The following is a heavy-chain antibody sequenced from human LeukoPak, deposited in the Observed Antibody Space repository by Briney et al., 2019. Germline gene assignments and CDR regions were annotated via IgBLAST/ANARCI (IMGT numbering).Heavy chain of an antibody. J-gene: IGHJ4*02. CDR1: GFTFSNYD. D-gene: IGHD3-10*01. V-gene: IGHV3-13*04. CDR2: ISTAGDT. CDR3: AREGMVRGDFDY. Sequence: GGSLRLSCASSGFTFSNYDMLWVRQAAGKGLEWVSAISTAGDTYYPGSEKGRFTISRDNAKNTLYLQMNSLRAEDTAVYYCAREGMVRGDFDYWGQGTLVTVSS.